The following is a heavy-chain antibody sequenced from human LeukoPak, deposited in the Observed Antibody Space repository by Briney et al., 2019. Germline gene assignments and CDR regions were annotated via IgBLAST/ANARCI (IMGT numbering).Heavy chain of an antibody. CDR2: IYYRGSA. CDR3: ARGADYDLLTGSSYYFDY. D-gene: IGHD3-9*01. CDR1: GGSINSGDYY. J-gene: IGHJ4*02. Sequence: SETLSLTCTVSGGSINSGDYYWSWIRQPPGKGLEWIGYIYYRGSAYSNPSLKSRVAISVDASKSQFSLQLSSLTAADTAVYYCARGADYDLLTGSSYYFDYWGQGTLVTVSS. V-gene: IGHV4-30-4*01.